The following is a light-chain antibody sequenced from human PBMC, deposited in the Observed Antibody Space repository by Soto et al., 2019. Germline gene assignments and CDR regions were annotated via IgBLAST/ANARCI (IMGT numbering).Light chain of an antibody. CDR3: QQYNKWVT. Sequence: EIVMTQSPDTVSVSPGERATLSCRASQSVSSKLAWYQQKPGQAPRLLMYDASTRATGIPARFSGSGSGTEFTLTISSLQSEDFAVYYCQQYNKWVTFGGGTKVEIK. V-gene: IGKV3-15*01. J-gene: IGKJ4*01. CDR2: DAS. CDR1: QSVSSK.